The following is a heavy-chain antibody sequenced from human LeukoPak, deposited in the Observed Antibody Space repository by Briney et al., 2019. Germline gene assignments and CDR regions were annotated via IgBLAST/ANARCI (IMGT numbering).Heavy chain of an antibody. V-gene: IGHV3-15*01. D-gene: IGHD2-2*01. J-gene: IGHJ6*03. CDR3: TTQDRNIVVVPAATEYYYYYYMGV. Sequence: GGSLRPSCAAAGFTFSNAWMSWVRQAPGKGLEWVGRIKSKTDGGTTDYAAPVKGRFTISRDDSKNTLYLQMNSLKTEDTAVYYCTTQDRNIVVVPAATEYYYYYYMGVWGKGTTVTVSS. CDR2: IKSKTDGGTT. CDR1: GFTFSNAW.